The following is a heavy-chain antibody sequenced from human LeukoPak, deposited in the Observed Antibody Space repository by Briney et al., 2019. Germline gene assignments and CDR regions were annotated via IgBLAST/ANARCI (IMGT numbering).Heavy chain of an antibody. D-gene: IGHD6-19*01. Sequence: GGSLRLSCAASGFTFSSYAMSWVRQAPGKGLEWVSATSGSGGSTYYADSVKGRFTISRGNSKNTLYLQMNSLRAEDTAVYYCAKAHSSGWFYYYYMDVWGKGTTVTVSS. CDR1: GFTFSSYA. V-gene: IGHV3-23*01. J-gene: IGHJ6*03. CDR3: AKAHSSGWFYYYYMDV. CDR2: TSGSGGST.